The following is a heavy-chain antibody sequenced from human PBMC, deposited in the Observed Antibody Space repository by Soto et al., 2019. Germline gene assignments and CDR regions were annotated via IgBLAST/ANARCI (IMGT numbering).Heavy chain of an antibody. V-gene: IGHV3-30*03. D-gene: IGHD3-22*01. Sequence: VQLVQSGGGVVQPGRSLRLSCVASGFTFSADGMHWVRQAPGKGLEWVSAISSDGNKKDYGDSVKGRFTISRGNSKNPLYLQMNSLRARPTGTYYCARVWRVYDSSGDFSEEVEYLGQGIVVTVSS. CDR2: ISSDGNKK. J-gene: IGHJ4*02. CDR1: GFTFSADG. CDR3: ARVWRVYDSSGDFSEEVEY.